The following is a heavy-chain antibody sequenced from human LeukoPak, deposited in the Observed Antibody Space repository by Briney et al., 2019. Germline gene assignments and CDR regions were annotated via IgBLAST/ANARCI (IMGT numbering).Heavy chain of an antibody. CDR3: AKPPGQLLENWFDP. Sequence: GGSLRLSCAASGFTFSSYGMHWVRQAPGKGLEWVAFIRYDGSNKYYADSVKGRFTLSRDNSKNTLYLQMNNLRGGDPAVYYCAKPPGQLLENWFDPWAEGTLVTVSS. J-gene: IGHJ5*02. CDR2: IRYDGSNK. CDR1: GFTFSSYG. V-gene: IGHV3-30*02. D-gene: IGHD2-2*01.